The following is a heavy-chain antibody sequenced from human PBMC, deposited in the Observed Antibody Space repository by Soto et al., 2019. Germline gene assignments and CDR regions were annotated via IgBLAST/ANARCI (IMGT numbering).Heavy chain of an antibody. CDR1: GGSISSSSYY. D-gene: IGHD2-2*01. CDR3: ARYQVPAAIDY. Sequence: QLQLQESGPGLVKPSETLSLTCTVSGGSISSSSYYWGWIRQPPGKGLEWIGSIYYSGSTYYNPSLKSRVTISVDTSKNQFSPKLSSVTAADTAVYYCARYQVPAAIDYWGQGTLVTVSS. CDR2: IYYSGST. J-gene: IGHJ4*02. V-gene: IGHV4-39*01.